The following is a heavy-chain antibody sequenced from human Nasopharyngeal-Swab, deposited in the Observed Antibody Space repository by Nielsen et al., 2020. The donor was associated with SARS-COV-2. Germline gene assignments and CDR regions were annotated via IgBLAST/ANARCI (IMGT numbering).Heavy chain of an antibody. J-gene: IGHJ6*02. D-gene: IGHD5-18*01. CDR3: AKGMGYSYGCELYYYYYGMDV. V-gene: IGHV3-9*01. CDR2: ISWNSGSI. Sequence: GGSLRLSCAASGFTFDDYAMHWVRQAPGKGLEWVSGISWNSGSIGYADSVKGRFTISRDNAKNSLYLQMNSLRAEDTALYYCAKGMGYSYGCELYYYYYGMDVWGQGTTVTVSS. CDR1: GFTFDDYA.